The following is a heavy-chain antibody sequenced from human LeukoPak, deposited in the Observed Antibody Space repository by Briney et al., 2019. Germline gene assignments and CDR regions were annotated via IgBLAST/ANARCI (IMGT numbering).Heavy chain of an antibody. Sequence: ASVKVSCKASGGTFTSYAMNWVRQAPGQGLEWMGWINTNTGNPTYAQGFTGRFVFSLDTSVSTAYLQISSLKAEDTAVYYCARGARTRAAAGTVWFDPWGQGTLVTVSS. D-gene: IGHD6-13*01. CDR1: GGTFTSYA. CDR3: ARGARTRAAAGTVWFDP. V-gene: IGHV7-4-1*02. J-gene: IGHJ5*02. CDR2: INTNTGNP.